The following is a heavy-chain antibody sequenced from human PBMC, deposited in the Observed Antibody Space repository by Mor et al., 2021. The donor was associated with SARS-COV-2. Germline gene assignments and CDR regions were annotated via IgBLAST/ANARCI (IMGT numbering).Heavy chain of an antibody. Sequence: DGNTQYADSVEGRFTISRDNSQNTLYLQMNSLGAEDTAVYYCAKEFTGAPRAFDIWGQGTMVTVSS. V-gene: IGHV3-66*01. D-gene: IGHD1-26*01. J-gene: IGHJ3*02. CDR2: DGNT. CDR3: AKEFTGAPRAFDI.